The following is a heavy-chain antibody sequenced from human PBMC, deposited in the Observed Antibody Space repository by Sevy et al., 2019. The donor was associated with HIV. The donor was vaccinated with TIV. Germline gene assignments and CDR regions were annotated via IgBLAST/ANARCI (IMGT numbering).Heavy chain of an antibody. CDR2: VDNDGSGT. V-gene: IGHV3-74*01. D-gene: IGHD2-8*01. CDR3: TRDMYGIDY. J-gene: IGHJ4*02. CDR1: GFTFTNYW. Sequence: GGSLRLSCAASGFTFTNYWMHWVRQAPGKGLVWVSRVDNDGSGTNYADSVKGRFTISRDNDKNTVYLQMNSLRAEDTVVYYCTRDMYGIDYWGQGTLVTVSS.